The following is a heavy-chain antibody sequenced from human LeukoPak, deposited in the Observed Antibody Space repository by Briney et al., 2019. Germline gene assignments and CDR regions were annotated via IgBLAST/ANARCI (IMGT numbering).Heavy chain of an antibody. CDR3: ARSMGYCSSTSCYVDY. V-gene: IGHV5-51*01. J-gene: IGHJ4*02. D-gene: IGHD2-2*01. CDR1: GSIFTSYW. Sequence: HGESLKISCKCSGSIFTSYWIGWVRPLPGKGLEWMGIIYPGDSDTRYSPPFQGQVTISADKSISTAYLQWSSLKASDTAMYYCARSMGYCSSTSCYVDYWGQGTLVTVSS. CDR2: IYPGDSDT.